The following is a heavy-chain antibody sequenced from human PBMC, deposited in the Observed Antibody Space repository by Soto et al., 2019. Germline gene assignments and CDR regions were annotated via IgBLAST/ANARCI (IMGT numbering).Heavy chain of an antibody. V-gene: IGHV1-18*01. CDR3: ARSQPAFDI. J-gene: IGHJ3*02. CDR1: CYTFYPYG. CDR2: ISGYDGNT. Sequence: APVKVSSQASCYTFYPYGFILVRQAPGQGLEWMGWISGYDGNTNYAQRFQGRVTMTTDTSTSTAYMELRSLRSDDTAVYYCARSQPAFDIWGQGTMVTV.